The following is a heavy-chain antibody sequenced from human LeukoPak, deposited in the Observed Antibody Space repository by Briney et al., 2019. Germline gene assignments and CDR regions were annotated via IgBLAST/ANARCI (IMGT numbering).Heavy chain of an antibody. V-gene: IGHV4-30-2*01. CDR2: IYHSGST. J-gene: IGHJ4*02. CDR3: AREKNYGGLSFFDY. CDR1: GGSISSGGYS. Sequence: SETLSLTCAVSGGSISSGGYSWSWIRQPPGKGLEWIGYIYHSGSTYYNPSLKSRVTISVDTSKNQFSLKLSSVTAADTAVYYCAREKNYGGLSFFDYWGQGTLVTVSS. D-gene: IGHD4-23*01.